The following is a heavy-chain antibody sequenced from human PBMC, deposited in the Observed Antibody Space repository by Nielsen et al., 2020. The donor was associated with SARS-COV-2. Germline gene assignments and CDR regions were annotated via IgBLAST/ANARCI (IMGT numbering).Heavy chain of an antibody. CDR1: GFTISSSF. CDR3: AREGRNLPLDY. J-gene: IGHJ4*02. V-gene: IGHV3-53*01. CDR2: IYTDGST. Sequence: GESLKISYGASGFTISSSFMSWVRQAAGKGLDWVSVIYTDGSTSHADSVRGRFTISRDNGKNSLYLQMNSLRVEDTAVYYCAREGRNLPLDYWGQGTLVTVSS.